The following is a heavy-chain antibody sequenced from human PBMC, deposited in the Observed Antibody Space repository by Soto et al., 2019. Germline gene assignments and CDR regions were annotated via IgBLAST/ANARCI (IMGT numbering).Heavy chain of an antibody. J-gene: IGHJ4*02. CDR1: GFSLTTSGVG. CDR3: AHRVLRTVFGLVTTTVIYFDF. V-gene: IGHV2-5*02. Sequence: QITLNESGPTQVNPRQTLTLTCTFSGFSLTTSGVGVGWICQSPGKAPEWLALIYWDDDKRYSPSLKSRLTITKDTSKNQVVLTMADLDPADTATYYCAHRVLRTVFGLVTTTVIYFDFWGQGTPVAVSS. D-gene: IGHD3-3*01. CDR2: IYWDDDK.